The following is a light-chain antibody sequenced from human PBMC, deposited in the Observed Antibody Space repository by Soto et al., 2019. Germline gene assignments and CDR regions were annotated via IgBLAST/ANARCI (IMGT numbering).Light chain of an antibody. CDR3: QQYYSTPSYT. V-gene: IGKV4-1*01. CDR2: WAS. CDR1: QSVLYSSNNKNY. J-gene: IGKJ2*01. Sequence: DIVMTQSPDSLAVSLGERATINCKSSQSVLYSSNNKNYLAWYQQKPGQPPKLLIYWASTRESGVTDRFSGSVSGTDFTLTISSLQAEDVAVYYGQQYYSTPSYTFGQGTKLEIK.